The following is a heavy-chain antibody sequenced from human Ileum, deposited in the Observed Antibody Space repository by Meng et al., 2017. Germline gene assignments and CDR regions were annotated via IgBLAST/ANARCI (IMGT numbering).Heavy chain of an antibody. CDR2: ITGSGSST. D-gene: IGHD2-15*01. V-gene: IGHV3-23*01. CDR3: AKDRVVAAAMGAWGY. Sequence: GGFLRLSCAATGFTFSSYAMSWVRQAPGKGLEWVSAITGSGSSTYYADSVKGRFTISRDNSKKTLYLQMNSLRAEDTAVYYCAKDRVVAAAMGAWGYWGQGTLVTVSS. CDR1: GFTFSSYA. J-gene: IGHJ4*02.